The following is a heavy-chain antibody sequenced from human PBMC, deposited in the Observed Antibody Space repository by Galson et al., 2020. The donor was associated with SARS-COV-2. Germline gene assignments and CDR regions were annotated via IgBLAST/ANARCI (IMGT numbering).Heavy chain of an antibody. Sequence: SEPLSLTCTVSGGSISSSNWWTWVRQPPGKGLEWIGELYHSGSTNYNPSLRSRVTISVDKSKNQFSLKLTSVTAADTAVFYCARAAVSYCSNGVCSRGLDYWGQGTLVTVSS. V-gene: IGHV4-4*02. J-gene: IGHJ4*02. CDR1: GGSISSSNW. CDR3: ARAAVSYCSNGVCSRGLDY. D-gene: IGHD2-8*01. CDR2: LYHSGST.